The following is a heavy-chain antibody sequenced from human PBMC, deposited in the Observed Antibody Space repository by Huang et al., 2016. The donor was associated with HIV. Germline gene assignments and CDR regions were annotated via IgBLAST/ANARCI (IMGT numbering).Heavy chain of an antibody. J-gene: IGHJ4*02. CDR2: IIPMCGTP. D-gene: IGHD4-17*01. Sequence: QVQLVQSGAEVKTPGSSVKVSCKASGGTFSKYAISWVRQAPGQGLEWMGGIIPMCGTPNYARTFQGRVTITADDATSTTYVEVSSLRSEDTALYYCARGQLGSYGDYDVLYWGQGTLVTVSS. CDR1: GGTFSKYA. CDR3: ARGQLGSYGDYDVLY. V-gene: IGHV1-69*13.